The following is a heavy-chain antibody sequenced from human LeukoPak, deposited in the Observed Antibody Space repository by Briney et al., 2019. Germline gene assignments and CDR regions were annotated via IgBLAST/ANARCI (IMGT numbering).Heavy chain of an antibody. J-gene: IGHJ4*02. D-gene: IGHD2/OR15-2a*01. CDR3: STEDKYCKTTTCDDY. CDR1: GYTFTSYG. CDR2: ISAYNGNT. Sequence: ASVKVSCKASGYTFTSYGISWVRQAPGQGLEWMGWISAYNGNTNYAEKFQDRVTMSRDTSITTVYMELSSLGSGDTALYYCSTEDKYCKTTTCDDYWGQGTLVTVSS. V-gene: IGHV1-18*01.